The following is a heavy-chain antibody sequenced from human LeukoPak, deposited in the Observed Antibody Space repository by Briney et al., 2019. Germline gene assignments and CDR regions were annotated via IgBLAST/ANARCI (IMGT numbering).Heavy chain of an antibody. Sequence: ASVKVSCKASGYTFTSYAMHWVRQAPGQRLEWMGWINAGNGNTKYSQKFQGGVTITRDTSASTAYMELSSLRSEDTAVYYCARDPFSPVAMIVGVLDSWGQGTLVTVSS. CDR2: INAGNGNT. D-gene: IGHD3-22*01. CDR1: GYTFTSYA. J-gene: IGHJ4*02. V-gene: IGHV1-3*01. CDR3: ARDPFSPVAMIVGVLDS.